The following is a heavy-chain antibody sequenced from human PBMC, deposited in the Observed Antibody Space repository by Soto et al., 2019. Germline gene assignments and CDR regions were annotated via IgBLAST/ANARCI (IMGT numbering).Heavy chain of an antibody. V-gene: IGHV1-18*01. CDR1: GYTFTSYG. Sequence: ASVKVSCKASGYTFTSYGISWVRQAPGQGLEWMGWISAYNGNTNYAQKLQGRVTMTTDTSTSTAYMELRSLRSDDTAVYYCSRDVTYYYDSSRCGGYWDKGTRVTVSS. CDR2: ISAYNGNT. D-gene: IGHD3-22*01. J-gene: IGHJ4*02. CDR3: SRDVTYYYDSSRCGGY.